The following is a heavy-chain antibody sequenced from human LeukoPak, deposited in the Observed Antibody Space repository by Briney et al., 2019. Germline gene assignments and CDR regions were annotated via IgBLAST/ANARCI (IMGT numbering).Heavy chain of an antibody. D-gene: IGHD6-13*01. V-gene: IGHV1-18*01. CDR3: APGTSSSFDY. Sequence: ASVKVSCKASAYTFINYGISWVRQAPGQGLEWMGWISAYNGNTNYAQNLQGRVTMTTDTSTSTAYMELRSLRSDDTAVYYCAPGTSSSFDYWGQGTLVTVSS. CDR1: AYTFINYG. CDR2: ISAYNGNT. J-gene: IGHJ4*02.